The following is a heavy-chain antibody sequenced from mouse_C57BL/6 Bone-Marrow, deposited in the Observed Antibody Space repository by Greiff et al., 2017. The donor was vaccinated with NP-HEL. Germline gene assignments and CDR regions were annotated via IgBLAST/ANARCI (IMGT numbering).Heavy chain of an antibody. CDR1: GFTFSSYA. V-gene: IGHV5-4*01. CDR2: ISDGGSYT. D-gene: IGHD1-1*01. Sequence: EVMLVESGGGLVKPGGSLKLSCAASGFTFSSYAMSWVSQTPEKRLAWVATISDGGSYTYYPDNGKGRFIISRNNAKNNLYLQMSHLKSEDTSMYYCARDRTTVVAGGDFDDWGQGTTLTVSS. CDR3: ARDRTTVVAGGDFDD. J-gene: IGHJ2*01.